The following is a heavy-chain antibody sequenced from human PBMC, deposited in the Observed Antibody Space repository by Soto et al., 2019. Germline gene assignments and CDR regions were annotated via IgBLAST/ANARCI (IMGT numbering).Heavy chain of an antibody. V-gene: IGHV4-34*01. CDR3: ARPSRYYYGSGSLDY. D-gene: IGHD3-10*01. Sequence: QVQLQQWGAGLLKPSETLSLTCAVYGGSFSGYYWSWIRQPPGKGLEWIGEINHSGSTNYNPSLKRRVAISVDTTKNQFSLKLGSVTAADTAVYYCARPSRYYYGSGSLDYWGQGTLVTVSS. CDR2: INHSGST. J-gene: IGHJ4*02. CDR1: GGSFSGYY.